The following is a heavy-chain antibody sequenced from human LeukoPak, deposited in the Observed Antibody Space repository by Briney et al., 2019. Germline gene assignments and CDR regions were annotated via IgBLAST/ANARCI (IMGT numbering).Heavy chain of an antibody. Sequence: QPGRSLRLSCAASGFTFSSYAMHWVRQAPGKGLEWVAVISYDGSNKYYADSVKGRFTISRDNSKNTLHLQMNSLRAEDTAVYYCARAVGRIAARYFDYWGQGTLVTVSS. CDR3: ARAVGRIAARYFDY. CDR2: ISYDGSNK. J-gene: IGHJ4*02. V-gene: IGHV3-30-3*01. CDR1: GFTFSSYA. D-gene: IGHD6-6*01.